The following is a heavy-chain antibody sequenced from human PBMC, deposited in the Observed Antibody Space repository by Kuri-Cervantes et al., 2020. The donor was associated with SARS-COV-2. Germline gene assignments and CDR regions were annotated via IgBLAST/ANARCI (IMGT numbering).Heavy chain of an antibody. Sequence: SVKVSCKASGGTFNNQCISWVRQAPGQGLEWMGGIIPMFGTVKYARKFQGRLTVTADDSTSIAYMELSSLSSEDTAVYYCGRGRLRGVPNYYYYYMEVWGKGTTVTVSS. D-gene: IGHD3-10*01. CDR1: GGTFNNQC. CDR2: IIPMFGTV. V-gene: IGHV1-69*13. J-gene: IGHJ6*03. CDR3: GRGRLRGVPNYYYYYMEV.